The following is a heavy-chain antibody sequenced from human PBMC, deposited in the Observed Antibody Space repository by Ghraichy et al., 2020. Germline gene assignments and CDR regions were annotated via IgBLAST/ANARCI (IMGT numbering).Heavy chain of an antibody. CDR3: AKAGAVAGTDWFDP. D-gene: IGHD6-19*01. V-gene: IGHV3-23*01. Sequence: GESLNISCAASGFTFSSYAMSWVRQAPGKGLEWVSAISGSGGSTYYADSVKGRFTISRDNSKNTLYLQMNSLRAEDTAVYYCAKAGAVAGTDWFDPWGQGTLVTVSS. CDR2: ISGSGGST. J-gene: IGHJ5*02. CDR1: GFTFSSYA.